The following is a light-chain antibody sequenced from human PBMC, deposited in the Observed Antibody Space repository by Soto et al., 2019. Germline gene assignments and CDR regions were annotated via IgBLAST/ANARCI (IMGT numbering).Light chain of an antibody. Sequence: EILMTQSPVTLSVSRWEIVTLSCRASQSVSSNLAWYQQKPGQAPSLLIYGAFTRATGIPARFSGTGSGTEFTLTISSLQSEDFALYYCQQYNDWPLTFGQGTKVDI. CDR3: QQYNDWPLT. J-gene: IGKJ1*01. CDR2: GAF. V-gene: IGKV3-15*01. CDR1: QSVSSN.